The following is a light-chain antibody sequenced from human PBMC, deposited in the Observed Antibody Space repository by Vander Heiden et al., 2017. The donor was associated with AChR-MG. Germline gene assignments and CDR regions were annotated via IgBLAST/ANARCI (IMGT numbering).Light chain of an antibody. CDR3: QSYDTSLSGLV. J-gene: IGLJ3*02. Sequence: QSGLTQPPSLSGAPGQRATISCTGSRSNIGAGYDVHWYQGVPGTAPKLLIYGNNNRPSGVPDRFSGSKSGSSASLAITGLQAEDEADYYCQSYDTSLSGLVFGGGTKVNVL. V-gene: IGLV1-40*01. CDR1: RSNIGAGYD. CDR2: GNN.